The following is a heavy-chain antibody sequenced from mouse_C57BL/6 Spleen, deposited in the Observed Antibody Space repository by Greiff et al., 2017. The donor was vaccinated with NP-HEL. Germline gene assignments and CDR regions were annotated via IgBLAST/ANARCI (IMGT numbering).Heavy chain of an antibody. CDR3: AIGGEDVWFAY. D-gene: IGHD1-1*02. Sequence: EVQLHQSGPELVKPGASVKISCKASGYTFTDYYMNWVKQSHGKSLEWIGDINPNNGGTSYNQKFKGKATLTVDKSSSTAYMEHRSLTSEDSAVYYCAIGGEDVWFAYWGQGTLVTVSA. J-gene: IGHJ3*01. V-gene: IGHV1-26*01. CDR1: GYTFTDYY. CDR2: INPNNGGT.